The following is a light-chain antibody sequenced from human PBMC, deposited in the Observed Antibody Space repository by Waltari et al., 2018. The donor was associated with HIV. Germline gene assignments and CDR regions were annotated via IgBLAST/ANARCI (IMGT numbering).Light chain of an antibody. CDR2: EVT. CDR3: SSYAGSNNFVV. V-gene: IGLV2-8*01. Sequence: QSALTQPPSASGSPGQSVTISCPGTSSDVGGYNYVSWYQQHPGKAPKLMIYEVTKRPSGVPDRFSGSKSGNTASLTVSGLQGADEADYYCSSYAGSNNFVVFGGGTKLTVL. CDR1: SSDVGGYNY. J-gene: IGLJ2*01.